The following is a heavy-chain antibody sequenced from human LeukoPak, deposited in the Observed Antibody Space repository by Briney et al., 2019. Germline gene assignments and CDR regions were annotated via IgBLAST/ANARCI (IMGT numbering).Heavy chain of an antibody. D-gene: IGHD6-19*01. V-gene: IGHV6-1*01. Sequence: SQTLSLTCAISGDSVSSNCAAWDYIRQSPSRGLGWLGRTYYRSKWYNDYAVSVKSRITINPDTSKNQFSLQLNSVTPEDTAVYYCARDPGYSSMYYYGMDVWGQGTTVTVTS. J-gene: IGHJ6*02. CDR3: ARDPGYSSMYYYGMDV. CDR1: GDSVSSNCAA. CDR2: TYYRSKWYN.